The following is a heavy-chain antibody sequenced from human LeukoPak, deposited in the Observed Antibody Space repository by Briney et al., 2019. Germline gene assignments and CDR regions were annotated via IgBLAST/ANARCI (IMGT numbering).Heavy chain of an antibody. D-gene: IGHD3-9*01. J-gene: IGHJ5*02. CDR1: GGSFSGYY. Sequence: ETLSLTCAVYGGSFSGYYWSWIRQPPGKGLEWVSVIYSGGSTYYADSVKGRFTISRDNSKNTLYLQMNSLRAEDTAVYYCAREKGILRYFDWLQTWGQGTLVTVSS. V-gene: IGHV3-66*01. CDR3: AREKGILRYFDWLQT. CDR2: IYSGGST.